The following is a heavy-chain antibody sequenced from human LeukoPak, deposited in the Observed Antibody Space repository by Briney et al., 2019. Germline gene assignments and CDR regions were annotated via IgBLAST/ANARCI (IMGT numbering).Heavy chain of an antibody. CDR2: ISYDGSNK. CDR3: ARWGDTAMVTFDY. Sequence: GRSLRLSCAASGFTFSSYGMHWVRQAPGKGLEWVAVISYDGSNKYYADSVKGRFTISRDNSKNTLYLQMNSLRAEDTAVYYCARWGDTAMVTFDYWGQGTLVTVSS. V-gene: IGHV3-30*03. D-gene: IGHD5-18*01. CDR1: GFTFSSYG. J-gene: IGHJ4*02.